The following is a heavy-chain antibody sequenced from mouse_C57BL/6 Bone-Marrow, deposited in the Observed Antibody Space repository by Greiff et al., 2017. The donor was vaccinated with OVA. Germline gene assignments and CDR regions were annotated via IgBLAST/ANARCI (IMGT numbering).Heavy chain of an antibody. V-gene: IGHV1-74*01. CDR1: GYTFTSYW. CDR3: AITKLRWDAMDY. CDR2: IHPSDSDT. D-gene: IGHD1-1*01. Sequence: QVQLQQPGAELVRPGTSVKLSCKASGYTFTSYWMHWVKQRPGQGLEWIGRIHPSDSDTNYNQKFKGKATLTVDKSSSTAYMQLSSLTSEDSAVYYCAITKLRWDAMDYWGQGTSVTVSS. J-gene: IGHJ4*01.